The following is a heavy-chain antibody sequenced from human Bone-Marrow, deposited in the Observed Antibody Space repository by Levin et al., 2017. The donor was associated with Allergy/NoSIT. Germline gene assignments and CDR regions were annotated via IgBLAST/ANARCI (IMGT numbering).Heavy chain of an antibody. CDR3: ARDDKYYDFWSGYYTGIYFDY. CDR2: IYSGGST. CDR1: GFTVSSNY. Sequence: GGSLRLSCAASGFTVSSNYMSWVRQAPGKGLEWVSVIYSGGSTYYADSVKGRFTISRDNSKNTLYLQMNSLRAEDTAVYYCARDDKYYDFWSGYYTGIYFDYWGQGTLVTVSS. J-gene: IGHJ4*02. V-gene: IGHV3-53*01. D-gene: IGHD3-3*01.